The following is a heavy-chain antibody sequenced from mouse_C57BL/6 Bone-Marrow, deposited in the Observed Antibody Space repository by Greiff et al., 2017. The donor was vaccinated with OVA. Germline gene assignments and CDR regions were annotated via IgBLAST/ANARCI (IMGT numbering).Heavy chain of an antibody. CDR3: ARRGMVTTYDY. CDR1: GFTFSSYG. CDR2: ISSGGSYT. V-gene: IGHV5-6*01. D-gene: IGHD2-2*01. J-gene: IGHJ2*01. Sequence: EVQLVESGGDLVKPGGSLKLSCAASGFTFSSYGMSWVRQTPDKRLEWVATISSGGSYTYYPDSVKGRFTISRDNAKNTLYLQMSSLKSEDTAMYYCARRGMVTTYDYWGQGTTLTVSS.